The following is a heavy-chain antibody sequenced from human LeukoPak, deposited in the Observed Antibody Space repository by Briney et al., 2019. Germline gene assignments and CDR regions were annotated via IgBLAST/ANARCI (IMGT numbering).Heavy chain of an antibody. D-gene: IGHD1-1*01. CDR3: ARLEFVQLERRLDY. J-gene: IGHJ4*02. Sequence: PGKGLEWMGRIDPSDSYTNYSPSFQGHVTISADKSISTAYLQWSSLKASDTAMYYCARLEFVQLERRLDYWGQGTLVTVSS. V-gene: IGHV5-10-1*01. CDR2: IDPSDSYT.